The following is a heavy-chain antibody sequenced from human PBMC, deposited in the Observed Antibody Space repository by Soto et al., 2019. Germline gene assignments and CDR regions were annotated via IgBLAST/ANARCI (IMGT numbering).Heavy chain of an antibody. CDR3: ARDQSGRYSYGNLDY. Sequence: GASVKVSCKASGYTFTGYYMHWVRQAPGQGLEWMGWINPNSGGTNYAQKFQGRVTMTRDTSTSTAYMELSRLRSDDTAVYYCARDQSGRYSYGNLDYWGQGTLVTVSS. CDR1: GYTFTGYY. J-gene: IGHJ4*02. V-gene: IGHV1-2*02. D-gene: IGHD5-18*01. CDR2: INPNSGGT.